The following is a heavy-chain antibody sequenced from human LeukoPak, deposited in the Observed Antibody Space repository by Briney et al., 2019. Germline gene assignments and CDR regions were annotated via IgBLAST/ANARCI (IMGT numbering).Heavy chain of an antibody. V-gene: IGHV1-2*02. Sequence: ASVKVSCKASGYTFTGYYMHWVRQAPGQGLEWMGWISPNSGGTNYAQKFQGRVTMTRDTSISTAYMELSKLRSDDTAVYYCARDHCSGGSCYSNYWGQGTLVTVSS. CDR3: ARDHCSGGSCYSNY. CDR1: GYTFTGYY. D-gene: IGHD2-15*01. CDR2: ISPNSGGT. J-gene: IGHJ4*02.